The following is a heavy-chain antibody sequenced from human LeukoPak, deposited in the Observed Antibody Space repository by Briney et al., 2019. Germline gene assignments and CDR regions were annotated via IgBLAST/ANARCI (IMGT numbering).Heavy chain of an antibody. J-gene: IGHJ3*02. CDR2: ISGFNGNT. D-gene: IGHD4-17*01. Sequence: ASVKVSCKASGYAFTTYGITWVRQAPGQGLEWMGWISGFNGNTKYSQKSQGRVTMTTDMSATTAYMELRSLRSDDTAVYYCARDGGDYGISNDGFDIWGQGTMVTVSS. V-gene: IGHV1-18*01. CDR3: ARDGGDYGISNDGFDI. CDR1: GYAFTTYG.